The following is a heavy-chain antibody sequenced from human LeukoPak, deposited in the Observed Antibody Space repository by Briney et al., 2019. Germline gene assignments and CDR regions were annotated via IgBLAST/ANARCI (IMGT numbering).Heavy chain of an antibody. J-gene: IGHJ4*02. CDR2: ISYDGSKK. Sequence: GGSLRLSCAASGFTFSSYAMHWVRQAPGKGLEWVAVISYDGSKKYYADSVKGRFTISRDNSMYLQMNSLRAEDTAVYYCAKDGCSSTSCFYYDYWGQGTLVTVSS. CDR3: AKDGCSSTSCFYYDY. CDR1: GFTFSSYA. V-gene: IGHV3-30-3*01. D-gene: IGHD2-2*01.